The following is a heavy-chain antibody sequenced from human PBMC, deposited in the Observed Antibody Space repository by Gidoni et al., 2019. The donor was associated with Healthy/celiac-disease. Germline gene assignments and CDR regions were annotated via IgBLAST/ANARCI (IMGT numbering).Heavy chain of an antibody. V-gene: IGHV4-39*01. CDR1: GGSISSSSYY. CDR2: IYYSGST. J-gene: IGHJ4*02. CDR3: ARQYNWNADY. Sequence: QLQLQESGPGLVTPSETLSLTCTVSGGSISSSSYYWGWIRQPPGKGLEWIGSIYYSGSTYYNPSLKSRVTISVDTSKNQFALKLSSVTAADTAVYYCARQYNWNADYWGQGTLVTVSS. D-gene: IGHD1-1*01.